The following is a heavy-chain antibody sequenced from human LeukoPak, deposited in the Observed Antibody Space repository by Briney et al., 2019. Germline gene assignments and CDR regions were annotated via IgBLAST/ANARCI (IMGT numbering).Heavy chain of an antibody. CDR1: GGSISSYY. J-gene: IGHJ4*02. CDR2: IYYSGST. D-gene: IGHD3-16*01. CDR3: AGGGGGGYYFDY. Sequence: PSETLSLTCTVSGGSISSYYWSWIRQPPGKGLEWIGYIYYSGSTNYNPSLKSRVTISVDTSKNQFSLKLSSVTAADTAVYYCAGGGGGGYYFDYWGQGTLVTVSS. V-gene: IGHV4-59*01.